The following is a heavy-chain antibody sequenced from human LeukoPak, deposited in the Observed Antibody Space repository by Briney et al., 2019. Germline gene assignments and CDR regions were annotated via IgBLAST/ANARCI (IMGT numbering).Heavy chain of an antibody. CDR1: GFTFSSYN. D-gene: IGHD3-3*01. CDR2: ISSRSSYI. CDR3: ASGVNHFDY. V-gene: IGHV3-21*01. Sequence: PGGSLRLSCAASGFTFSSYNMKWVRQAPGKGLEWVSSISSRSSYIFYADSVKGRFTISRDNAKKSLYLQMNSLRAEDTAVYYCASGVNHFDYWGQGTLVTVSS. J-gene: IGHJ4*02.